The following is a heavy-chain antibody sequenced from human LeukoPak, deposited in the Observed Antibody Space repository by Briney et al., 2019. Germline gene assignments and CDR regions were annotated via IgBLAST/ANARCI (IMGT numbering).Heavy chain of an antibody. CDR2: IYYSGGT. Sequence: SESLSLTCTASGGSISSYYWSWVRQPPGKGLEWVGYIYYSGGTNYYASLKPRHTLSTDSSKNQFSLKLRPVTAADAAVYFCARHAGYSYAFAYWGQGTLVTVSS. J-gene: IGHJ4*02. D-gene: IGHD5-18*01. CDR1: GGSISSYY. V-gene: IGHV4-59*08. CDR3: ARHAGYSYAFAY.